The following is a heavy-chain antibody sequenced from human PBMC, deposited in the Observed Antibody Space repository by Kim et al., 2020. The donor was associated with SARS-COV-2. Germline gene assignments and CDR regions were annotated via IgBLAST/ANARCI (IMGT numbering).Heavy chain of an antibody. J-gene: IGHJ6*02. CDR3: ARGDNNYYYYGMDV. D-gene: IGHD1-20*01. CDR2: IYYTGST. CDR1: GGSVSSGSYY. V-gene: IGHV4-61*01. Sequence: SETLSLTCTVSGGSVSSGSYYWSWIRQPPGKGLECIGYIYYTGSTNYNPSLKSRVTISVDTSKNQFSLKLSSVTAADTALYYCARGDNNYYYYGMDVWGQGTTVTVSS.